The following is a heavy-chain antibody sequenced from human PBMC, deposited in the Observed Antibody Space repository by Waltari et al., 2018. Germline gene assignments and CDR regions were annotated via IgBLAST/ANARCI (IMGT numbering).Heavy chain of an antibody. J-gene: IGHJ4*02. CDR1: GFSFSVSS. V-gene: IGHV3-73*01. D-gene: IGHD6-19*01. CDR2: IRREPYNYAT. CDR3: SGGEVTGTDF. Sequence: EVQVVESGGGWVQPGGSLKLSCATLGFSFSVSSIHWVRQTPGKGLEWVGRIRREPYNYATAYSASVKGRFTISRDDSKNTAFLQMNSLMTEDTAVYYCSGGEVTGTDFWGQGTLVTVSS.